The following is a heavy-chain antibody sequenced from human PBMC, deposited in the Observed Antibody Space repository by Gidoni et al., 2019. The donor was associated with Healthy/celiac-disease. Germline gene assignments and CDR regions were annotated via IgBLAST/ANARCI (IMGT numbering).Heavy chain of an antibody. J-gene: IGHJ5*02. Sequence: QVQLVQSGAEVKKPGASVQVSCKASGYTLTSYDINWVRQATGQGLEWMGWMNPNSGNTGYAQKFQGKVTMTRNTSISTAYMELSSLRSEDTAVYYCAREQQLATGWFDPWGQGTLVTVSS. CDR1: GYTLTSYD. V-gene: IGHV1-8*01. D-gene: IGHD6-13*01. CDR3: AREQQLATGWFDP. CDR2: MNPNSGNT.